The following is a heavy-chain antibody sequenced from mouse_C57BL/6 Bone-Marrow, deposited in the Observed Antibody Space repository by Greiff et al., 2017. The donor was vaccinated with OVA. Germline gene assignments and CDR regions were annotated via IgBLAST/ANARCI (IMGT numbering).Heavy chain of an antibody. D-gene: IGHD1-1*01. CDR3: ARVGDYYGSSYVYYFDY. CDR2: IYPGSGNT. V-gene: IGHV1-66*01. Sequence: VMLMESGPELVKPGASVKISCKASGYSFTSYYIHWVKQRPGQGLEWIGWIYPGSGNTKYNEKFKGKATLTADTSSSTAYMQLSSLTSEDSAVYYCARVGDYYGSSYVYYFDYWGQGTTLTVSS. CDR1: GYSFTSYY. J-gene: IGHJ2*01.